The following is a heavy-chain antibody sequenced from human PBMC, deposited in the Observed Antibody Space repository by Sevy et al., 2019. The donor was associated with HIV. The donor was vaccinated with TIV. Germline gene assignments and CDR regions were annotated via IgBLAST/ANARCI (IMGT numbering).Heavy chain of an antibody. J-gene: IGHJ3*01. D-gene: IGHD4-4*01. Sequence: GGSLRLSCAASGFTVSKYGMHWVRQAPGKGLEWVAVIWYDGSNKYYADSVKGRFTISRDNSKNTLYLQMNSLRGEDTAVYYCARESDSFDAFDVWGQGTTVTVSS. CDR2: IWYDGSNK. CDR3: ARESDSFDAFDV. CDR1: GFTVSKYG. V-gene: IGHV3-33*01.